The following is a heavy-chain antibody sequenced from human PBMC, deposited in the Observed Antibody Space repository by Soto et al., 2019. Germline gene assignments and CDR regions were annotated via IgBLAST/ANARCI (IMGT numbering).Heavy chain of an antibody. CDR2: IYYSGST. J-gene: IGHJ4*02. V-gene: IGHV4-31*03. CDR1: GGSISSGGYY. CDR3: ARAKTYYYDSSGYYLLDQ. D-gene: IGHD3-22*01. Sequence: TSETLSLTCTVSGGSISSGGYYWSWIRQHPGKGLEWIGYIYYSGSTYYNPSLKSRVTISVDTSKNQFSLKLSSVTAADTAVYYCARAKTYYYDSSGYYLLDQWGQGTLVTVSS.